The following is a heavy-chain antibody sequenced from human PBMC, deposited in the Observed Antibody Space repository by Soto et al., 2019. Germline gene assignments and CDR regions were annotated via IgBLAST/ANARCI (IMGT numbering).Heavy chain of an antibody. CDR3: AKDAVPYNGKWDWFDS. D-gene: IGHD1-26*01. J-gene: IGHJ5*01. CDR1: RFTFSDFA. CDR2: IGGGGTDT. Sequence: DVQLLESGGGLVQPGGSLTLSCAASRFTFSDFAMSWVRQAPGKGLEWVSSIGGGGTDTIYADSVKGRFTISRDNSKNTLDLQMDSLRDEDTAVYYCAKDAVPYNGKWDWFDSWGQGTLVTVSS. V-gene: IGHV3-23*01.